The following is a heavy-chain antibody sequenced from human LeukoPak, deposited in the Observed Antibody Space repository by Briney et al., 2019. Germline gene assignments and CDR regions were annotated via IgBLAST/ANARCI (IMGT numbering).Heavy chain of an antibody. D-gene: IGHD6-13*01. CDR3: AKAHSISWPYAFDS. J-gene: IGHJ4*02. CDR1: GFTFSNYA. CDR2: ISGNGGRT. V-gene: IGHV3-23*01. Sequence: GGSLRLSCAASGFTFSNYAMAWVRQAPGKGLEWVSAISGNGGRTYSADSVQGRFTISRDNSKNTVYLQMDNLRAEDSAMYYCAKAHSISWPYAFDSWGQGTLVTVSS.